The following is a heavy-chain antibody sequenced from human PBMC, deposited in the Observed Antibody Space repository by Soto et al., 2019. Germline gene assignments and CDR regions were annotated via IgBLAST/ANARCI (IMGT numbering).Heavy chain of an antibody. J-gene: IGHJ5*02. CDR3: AKDSRSSWYGNWFDP. V-gene: IGHV3-9*01. CDR2: ISWNSGSI. D-gene: IGHD6-13*01. Sequence: EVQLVESGGGLVQPGRSLRLSCAASGFTFDDYAMHWFRQAPGKGLEWVSGISWNSGSIGYADSVKGRFTISRDNAKNSLYLQMNSLRAEDTALYYCAKDSRSSWYGNWFDPWGQGTLVTVSS. CDR1: GFTFDDYA.